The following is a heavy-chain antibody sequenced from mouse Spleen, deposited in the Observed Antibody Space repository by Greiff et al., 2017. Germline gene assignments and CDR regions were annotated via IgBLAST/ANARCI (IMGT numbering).Heavy chain of an antibody. CDR3: ARGPYYYDGSYDFDY. Sequence: VQLQQSGAELARPGASVKLSCKASGYTFTSYGISWVKQRTGQGLEWIGEIYPRSGNTYYNEKFKGKATLTADKSSSTAYMELRSLTSEDSAVYFCARGPYYYDGSYDFDYWGQGTTRTVSS. CDR1: GYTFTSYG. V-gene: IGHV1-81*01. D-gene: IGHD1-1*01. J-gene: IGHJ2*01. CDR2: IYPRSGNT.